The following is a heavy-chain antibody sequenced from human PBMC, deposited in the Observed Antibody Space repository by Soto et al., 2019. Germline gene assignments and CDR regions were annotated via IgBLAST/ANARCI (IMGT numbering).Heavy chain of an antibody. Sequence: EVQLLESGGGLVQPGGSLRLSCAASGFTFSSYAMSWVRQAPGKGLEWVSSISGSGGGTYYADSVKGRFTISRDSSKNTLYLQMNSLRAEDTAVYYCAKGKTYYDFWSGYEGWFDPWGQGTLVTVSS. CDR3: AKGKTYYDFWSGYEGWFDP. J-gene: IGHJ5*02. CDR2: ISGSGGGT. CDR1: GFTFSSYA. D-gene: IGHD3-3*01. V-gene: IGHV3-23*01.